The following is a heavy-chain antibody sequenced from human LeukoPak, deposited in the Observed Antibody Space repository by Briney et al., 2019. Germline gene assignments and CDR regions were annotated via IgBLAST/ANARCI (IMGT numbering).Heavy chain of an antibody. J-gene: IGHJ4*02. Sequence: SETLSLTCTVPGGSISSSNYYWGWIRQPPGKGLEWIGSIYYSGTTYYSSSLKSRVIISVDTSKNQFSLKLSSVTATDTAVYYCARHEAQDFDYWGQGTLVTVSS. CDR2: IYYSGTT. V-gene: IGHV4-39*01. CDR3: ARHEAQDFDY. CDR1: GGSISSSNYY.